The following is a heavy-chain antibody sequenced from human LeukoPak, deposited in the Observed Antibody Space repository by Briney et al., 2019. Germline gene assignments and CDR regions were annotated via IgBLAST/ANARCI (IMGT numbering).Heavy chain of an antibody. J-gene: IGHJ4*02. V-gene: IGHV4-34*01. CDR2: INHSGST. D-gene: IGHD1-26*01. CDR1: GGSFSGYY. Sequence: SETLSLTCAVYGGSFSGYYWSRIRQPPGKGLEWIGEINHSGSTNYNPSLKSRVTISVDTSKNQFSLKLSSVTAADTAVYYCARAPGRREFDYWGQGTLVTVSS. CDR3: ARAPGRREFDY.